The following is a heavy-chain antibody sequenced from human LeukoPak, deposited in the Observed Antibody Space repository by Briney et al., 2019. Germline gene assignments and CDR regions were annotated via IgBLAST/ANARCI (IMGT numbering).Heavy chain of an antibody. CDR2: ITRSSTTI. D-gene: IGHD1-20*01. V-gene: IGHV3-48*01. Sequence: GGALRLSCAASGFSFSMYSMNWVREAPGKGVEGVSYITRSSTTIYYADSVKGRFTISRDNANNSLYLQMNSLKVEDTAIYYCAWGAYNWNGFDHWGQGTLVTVSS. CDR3: AWGAYNWNGFDH. CDR1: GFSFSMYS. J-gene: IGHJ5*02.